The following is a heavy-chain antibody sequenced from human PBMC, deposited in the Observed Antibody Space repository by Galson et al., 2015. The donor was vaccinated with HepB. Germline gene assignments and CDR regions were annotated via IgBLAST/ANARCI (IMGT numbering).Heavy chain of an antibody. D-gene: IGHD5-24*01. J-gene: IGHJ6*02. CDR3: AKESRDGYHWKYYGMDV. CDR1: GFTFSSYA. Sequence: SLRLSCAASGFTFSSYAMHWVRQAPGKGLEWVAVISYDGSNKYYADSVKGRFTISRDNSKNTLYLQMNSLRAEDTAVYYCAKESRDGYHWKYYGMDVWGQGTTVTVSS. V-gene: IGHV3-30-3*01. CDR2: ISYDGSNK.